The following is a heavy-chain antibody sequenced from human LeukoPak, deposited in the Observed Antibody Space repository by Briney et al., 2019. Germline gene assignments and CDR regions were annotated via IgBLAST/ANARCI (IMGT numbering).Heavy chain of an antibody. CDR2: INSDGSST. J-gene: IGHJ4*02. V-gene: IGHV3-74*01. D-gene: IGHD6-19*01. Sequence: PGGSLRLSCAASGFTFSSYWMHWVRQAPGKGLVWVSRINSDGSSTSYADSVKGRFTISRDNAKNTLYLQMNSLRAEDTAVYYCARESRWYYFDYWGQGTLVTVSS. CDR3: ARESRWYYFDY. CDR1: GFTFSSYW.